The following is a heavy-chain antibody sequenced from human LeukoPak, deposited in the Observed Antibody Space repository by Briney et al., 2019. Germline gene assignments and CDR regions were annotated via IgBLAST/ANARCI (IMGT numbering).Heavy chain of an antibody. CDR2: IIPILGIA. CDR3: ASWSGIAVPGPFDY. J-gene: IGHJ4*02. Sequence: ASVKVSCKASGGTFSSYAISWVRQAPGQGLEWMGRIIPILGIANYAQKFQGRVTITADKSTSTAYMELSSLRSEDTAVYYCASWSGIAVPGPFDYWGQGTLVTVSS. V-gene: IGHV1-69*04. CDR1: GGTFSSYA. D-gene: IGHD6-19*01.